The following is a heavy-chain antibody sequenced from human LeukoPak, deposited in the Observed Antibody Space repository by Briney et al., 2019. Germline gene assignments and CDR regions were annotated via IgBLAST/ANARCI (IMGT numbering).Heavy chain of an antibody. CDR1: GGRFSSYA. V-gene: IGHV1-69*01. Sequence: GSSVTVSCKACGGRFSSYAISWVRPAPGQGLEWMGGIIPIFGTANYEQKFQGRVTITADESTSTAYMELSSLRSEDTAVYYCARESYGDVGYFDYWGQGTLVTVSS. J-gene: IGHJ4*02. CDR2: IIPIFGTA. D-gene: IGHD4-17*01. CDR3: ARESYGDVGYFDY.